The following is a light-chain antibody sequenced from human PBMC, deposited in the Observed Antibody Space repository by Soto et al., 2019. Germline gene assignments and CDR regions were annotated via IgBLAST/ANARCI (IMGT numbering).Light chain of an antibody. CDR3: QQYNNWPPT. CDR2: GAS. V-gene: IGKV3-15*01. J-gene: IGKJ1*01. CDR1: QSVSSN. Sequence: ERVMTQSPATLSVSPGERATLSCRASQSVSSNLAWYQQKPGQAPRLLIYGASTRATGIPARFSGSGSGTEFTLTISSLQSEDFAVYYCQQYNNWPPTLGQGTKVEIK.